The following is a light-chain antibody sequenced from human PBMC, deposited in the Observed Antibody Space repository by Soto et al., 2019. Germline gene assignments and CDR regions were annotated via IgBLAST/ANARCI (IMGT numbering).Light chain of an antibody. CDR1: IDDVTAYYR. J-gene: IGLJ1*01. CDR3: SVYTRTSTYV. CDR2: DVS. V-gene: IGLV2-18*01. Sequence: QSALTQPPSVSGSPGQSVTISCSGTIDDVTAYYRVSWYQQTPGTAPKLMIYDVSNRPSGVPDRISGSRSGNTASLTISGLQAEDEGDYYCSVYTRTSTYVFGTGTKVTVL.